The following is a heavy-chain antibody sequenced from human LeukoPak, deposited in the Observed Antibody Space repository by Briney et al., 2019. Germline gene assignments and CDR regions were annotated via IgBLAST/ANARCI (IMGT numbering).Heavy chain of an antibody. Sequence: SETLSLTCTVSGGSIKGSYWTWIRQPPGKGLECIGYIYYSGATNYNPSLKRRVTISVDTSSNQFSLRLRSVTTADTAVYYCARLFGVRGSGYMDVWGQGTTVTVSS. V-gene: IGHV4-59*01. J-gene: IGHJ6*02. CDR1: GGSIKGSY. D-gene: IGHD3-10*01. CDR2: IYYSGAT. CDR3: ARLFGVRGSGYMDV.